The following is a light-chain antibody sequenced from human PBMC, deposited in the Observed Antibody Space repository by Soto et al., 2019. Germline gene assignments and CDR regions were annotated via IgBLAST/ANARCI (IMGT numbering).Light chain of an antibody. Sequence: DIQLTQSPSFLSASVGDRVTITCRASRAISSYLAWYRQRPGEAPKLLIFAASTLQSGVPSRFSGSGSGTEVTLTISSLQPEDFATYYGQQFNDYPLTFGGGTKVEIK. CDR3: QQFNDYPLT. CDR1: RAISSY. CDR2: AAS. V-gene: IGKV1-9*01. J-gene: IGKJ4*01.